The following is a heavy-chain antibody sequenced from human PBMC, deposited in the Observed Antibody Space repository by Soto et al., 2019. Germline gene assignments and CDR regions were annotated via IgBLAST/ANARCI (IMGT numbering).Heavy chain of an antibody. Sequence: PGGSLRLSCPGCGFTFTYYAFSWVRQAPGKGLEWVSGISANGQGIYYADSVRGRFTISRDNSKNTVFLHMDSLRAEDTAVYHCAKDRDYPRDQFHYWGQGTLVTVPS. CDR1: GFTFTYYA. J-gene: IGHJ4*02. V-gene: IGHV3-23*01. D-gene: IGHD2-2*01. CDR2: ISANGQGI. CDR3: AKDRDYPRDQFHY.